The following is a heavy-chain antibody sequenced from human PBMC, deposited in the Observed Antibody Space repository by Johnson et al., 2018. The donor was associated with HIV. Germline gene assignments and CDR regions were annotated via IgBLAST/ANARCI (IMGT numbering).Heavy chain of an antibody. CDR1: GFTVSSNY. Sequence: EVQLVESGGGVVRPGGSLRLSCAASGFTVSSNYMSWVRQAPGKGLEWVSVIYSGGSTYYADSVKGRFTISRDNSKNTLYLQMNSLRAEDTAVYYCARDKGTNFSGWYRESDAFDIWGQGTMVTVSS. CDR3: ARDKGTNFSGWYRESDAFDI. D-gene: IGHD6-19*01. V-gene: IGHV3-66*01. J-gene: IGHJ3*02. CDR2: IYSGGST.